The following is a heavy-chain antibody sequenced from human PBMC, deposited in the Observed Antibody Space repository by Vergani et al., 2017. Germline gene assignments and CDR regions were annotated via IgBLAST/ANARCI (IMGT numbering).Heavy chain of an antibody. Sequence: EVQLVESGGGLVQPGGSLRLSCAASGFTFSSYWMSWVRQAPGKGLEWVANIKQDGSEKYYVDSVKGRFTISRDNAKNSLYLQMNSLRAEDTAVYYCAGDGKGLSLDYWGQGTLVTVSS. J-gene: IGHJ4*02. V-gene: IGHV3-7*01. CDR2: IKQDGSEK. CDR1: GFTFSSYW. D-gene: IGHD3-16*02. CDR3: AGDGKGLSLDY.